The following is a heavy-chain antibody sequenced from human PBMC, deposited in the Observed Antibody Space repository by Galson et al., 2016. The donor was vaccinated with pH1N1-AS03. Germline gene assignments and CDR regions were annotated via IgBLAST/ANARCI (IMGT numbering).Heavy chain of an antibody. CDR2: ISSRSDII. V-gene: IGHV3-48*02. D-gene: IGHD5-12*01. CDR1: EFTFSIYH. J-gene: IGHJ4*02. Sequence: SLRLSCAASEFTFSIYHMSWVRQAPGKGLEWVSYISSRSDIIHYADSVRGRFTISRDNARNSLYLQMHSLRDDDTAVYYCARDSGYGGTFDNWGQGALVTVSS. CDR3: ARDSGYGGTFDN.